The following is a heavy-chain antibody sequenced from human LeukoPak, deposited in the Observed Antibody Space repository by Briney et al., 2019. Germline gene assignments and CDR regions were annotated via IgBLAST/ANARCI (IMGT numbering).Heavy chain of an antibody. CDR1: GYTFTSYG. CDR2: ISAYNGNT. V-gene: IGHV1-18*01. CDR3: TRGDYYGSGSYQNSKYYYLDV. Sequence: ASVKVSCKASGYTFTSYGISWVRQAPGQGLEWMGWISAYNGNTNYAQKLQGRVTMTTDTSTSTAYMELMSLTSDDTAVYYCTRGDYYGSGSYQNSKYYYLDVWGKGTTVTISS. D-gene: IGHD3-10*01. J-gene: IGHJ6*03.